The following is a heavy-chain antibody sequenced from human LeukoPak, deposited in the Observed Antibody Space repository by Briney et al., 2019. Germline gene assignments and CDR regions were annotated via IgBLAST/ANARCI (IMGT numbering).Heavy chain of an antibody. J-gene: IGHJ6*03. CDR1: GFTFSSYS. D-gene: IGHD3-10*01. CDR3: ASQYMVRGGSPYYMDV. Sequence: GGSLRLSCAASGFTFSSYSMNWVRQAPGKGLEWVSSISSSSSYIYYADSVKGRFTISRDNAKNSLYLQMNSLRAEDTAVYYCASQYMVRGGSPYYMDVWGKGTTVTVSS. CDR2: ISSSSSYI. V-gene: IGHV3-21*01.